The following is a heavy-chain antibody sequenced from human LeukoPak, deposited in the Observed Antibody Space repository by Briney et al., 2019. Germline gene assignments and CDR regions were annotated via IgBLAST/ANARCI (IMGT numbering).Heavy chain of an antibody. CDR2: INPNSGGT. V-gene: IGHV1-2*06. CDR1: GYTFTSYA. CDR3: ARVGWLAYYYGFGGMDV. D-gene: IGHD3-10*01. J-gene: IGHJ6*02. Sequence: GASVKVSCKASGYTFTSYAMHWVRQAPGQGLEWMGRINPNSGGTNYAQKFQGRVTMTRDTSISTAYMELSRLRSDDTAVYYCARVGWLAYYYGFGGMDVWGQGTTVTVSS.